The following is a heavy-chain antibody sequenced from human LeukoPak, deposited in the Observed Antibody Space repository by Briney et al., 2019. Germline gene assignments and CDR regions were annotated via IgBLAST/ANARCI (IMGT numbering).Heavy chain of an antibody. CDR2: FDPEDGET. V-gene: IGHV1-24*01. D-gene: IGHD3-3*02. Sequence: ASVKVSCKVSGDTLTELSMHWVRQAPGKGLEWMGGFDPEDGETIYAQKFQGRVTMTEDTSTDTAYMELSSLRSEDTAVYYCATVKGRHLRARGLDYWGQGTLVTVSS. J-gene: IGHJ4*02. CDR3: ATVKGRHLRARGLDY. CDR1: GDTLTELS.